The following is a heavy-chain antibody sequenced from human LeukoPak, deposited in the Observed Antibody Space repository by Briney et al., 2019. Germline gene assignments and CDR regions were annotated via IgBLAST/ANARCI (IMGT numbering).Heavy chain of an antibody. Sequence: GGSLRLSCAASGFTFSSYSMNWVRQAPGKGLEWVSSISTSSSYTYYADSVKGRFTISRDNAKNSLYLQMNSLRAEDTAVYYCARVSGTFGELYWGQGTLVTVSS. CDR1: GFTFSSYS. V-gene: IGHV3-21*01. CDR3: ARVSGTFGELY. CDR2: ISTSSSYT. D-gene: IGHD3-10*01. J-gene: IGHJ4*02.